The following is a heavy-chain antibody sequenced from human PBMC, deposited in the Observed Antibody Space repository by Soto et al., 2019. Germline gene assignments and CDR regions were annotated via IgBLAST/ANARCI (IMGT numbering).Heavy chain of an antibody. Sequence: PGGSLRLSCAASGFTFSNAWMNWVRQAPGKGLEWVSYISSSSSTIYYADSVKGRFTISRDNAKNSLYLQMNSLRAEDTAVYYYAREYSSSWYEGAFDIWGQGTMVTVSS. V-gene: IGHV3-48*01. CDR3: AREYSSSWYEGAFDI. D-gene: IGHD6-13*01. J-gene: IGHJ3*02. CDR2: ISSSSSTI. CDR1: GFTFSNAW.